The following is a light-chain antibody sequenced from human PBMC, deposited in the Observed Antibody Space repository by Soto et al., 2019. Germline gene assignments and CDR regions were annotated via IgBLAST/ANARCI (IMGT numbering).Light chain of an antibody. Sequence: DIQMTQSPSSLSASVGDRVTITCRASQSISSYLNWYQQKPGKAPKLLIYAASSLQIGVPSRFSGSGSGTDFTLTISSLQPEDFATYYCQQSYSTLYTFGQGTKXEIK. CDR2: AAS. V-gene: IGKV1-39*01. CDR3: QQSYSTLYT. J-gene: IGKJ2*01. CDR1: QSISSY.